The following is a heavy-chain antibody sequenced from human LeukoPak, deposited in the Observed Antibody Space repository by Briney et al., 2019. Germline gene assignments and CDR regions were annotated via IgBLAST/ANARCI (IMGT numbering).Heavy chain of an antibody. J-gene: IGHJ4*02. CDR3: ARGQLLVPYYYPKVVQPKFDY. V-gene: IGHV4-34*01. CDR2: INHSGST. CDR1: GGSFSGYY. Sequence: SETLSLTCAVCGGSFSGYYWSWIRQPPGKGLEWIGEINHSGSTNYNPSLKSRVTISVDTSKNQFSLKLSSVTAADTAVYYCARGQLLVPYYYPKVVQPKFDYWGQGTLVTVSS. D-gene: IGHD2-2*01.